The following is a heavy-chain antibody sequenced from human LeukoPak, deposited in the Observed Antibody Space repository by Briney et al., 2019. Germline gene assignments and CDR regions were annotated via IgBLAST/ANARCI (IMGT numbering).Heavy chain of an antibody. V-gene: IGHV4-59*01. CDR1: GDSISSYY. Sequence: SETLSLTCSVPGDSISSYYWSWIRQPPGKRLEWIGYIDYTRSTKYNHSLKSRVTMSLDTSKNQFSLKLSSVTAADTAVYYCARGELLTGYYSWFDPWGQGTLVTDSS. CDR2: IDYTRST. J-gene: IGHJ5*02. CDR3: ARGELLTGYYSWFDP. D-gene: IGHD3-9*01.